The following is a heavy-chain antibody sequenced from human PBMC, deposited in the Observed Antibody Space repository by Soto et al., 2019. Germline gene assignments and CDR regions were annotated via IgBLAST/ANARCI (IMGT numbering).Heavy chain of an antibody. CDR3: ARGREGPFFDF. CDR1: GASVSNGDYS. V-gene: IGHV4-30-2*01. CDR2: IYSSGRS. Sequence: SETLSLTCAVSGASVSNGDYSWSWIRQPPGRALEWIGYIYSSGRSDYNPSLKSRVTISIDRSKNQFSLRLTSVTAADAAMYYCARGREGPFFDFWGQGALVTVSS. J-gene: IGHJ5*01.